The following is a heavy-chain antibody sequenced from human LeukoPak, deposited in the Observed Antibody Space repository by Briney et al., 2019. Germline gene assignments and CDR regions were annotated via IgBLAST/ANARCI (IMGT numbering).Heavy chain of an antibody. V-gene: IGHV5-51*01. CDR1: GYSFTSYW. D-gene: IGHD2-21*02. CDR2: IYPGDSDT. Sequence: PGESLKISCKGSGYSFTSYWIAWVRQMPGKGLEWMGIIYPGDSDTRYSPSFQGQVTISADKSINTAYLQWSSLKASDTAIYYCARVGGVTAILHPRYFDLWGRGTLVTVSS. CDR3: ARVGGVTAILHPRYFDL. J-gene: IGHJ2*01.